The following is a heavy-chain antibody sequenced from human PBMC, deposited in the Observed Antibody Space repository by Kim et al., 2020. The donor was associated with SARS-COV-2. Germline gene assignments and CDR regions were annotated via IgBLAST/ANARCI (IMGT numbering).Heavy chain of an antibody. Sequence: SETLTLTCAAYGGSFSAYFWSWIRQLPGKGLEWIGEITHSGSTNYNPSLKSRVTISVDTSKNQFSLKLSSVTAADTTVYYCARGIRGVGTAMVTNYYHYYGMDVGGQGTTVTVSS. CDR1: GGSFSAYF. CDR3: ARGIRGVGTAMVTNYYHYYGMDV. V-gene: IGHV4-34*01. CDR2: ITHSGST. J-gene: IGHJ6*01. D-gene: IGHD5-18*01.